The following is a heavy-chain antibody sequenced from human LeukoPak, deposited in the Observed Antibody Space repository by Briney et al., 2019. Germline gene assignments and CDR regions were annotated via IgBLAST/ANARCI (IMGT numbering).Heavy chain of an antibody. CDR3: ARGTYYYDSSVYYFPFDI. D-gene: IGHD3-22*01. CDR1: GGSISSYY. Sequence: SETLSLTCTVSGGSISSYYWSWIRQPPGKGLEWIGYIYYSGSTNYNPSLKSRVTISVDTSKNQFSLKLSSVTAADTAVYYCARGTYYYDSSVYYFPFDIWGQGTMVTVSS. V-gene: IGHV4-59*01. J-gene: IGHJ3*02. CDR2: IYYSGST.